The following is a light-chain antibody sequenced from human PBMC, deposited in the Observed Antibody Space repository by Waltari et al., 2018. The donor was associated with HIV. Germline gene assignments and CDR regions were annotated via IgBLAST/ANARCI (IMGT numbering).Light chain of an antibody. CDR2: GAS. CDR1: HSVSSSF. V-gene: IGKV3-20*01. J-gene: IGKJ2*03. Sequence: EVVLTQSPGTLSLSPGERATLSCRASHSVSSSFLAWYQQKPGQAPRLLIYGASNRATGIPDRFSGSGSGTDFTLTINRLEPEDFAVYYCQQYDTSLGSFGQGTKLEIK. CDR3: QQYDTSLGS.